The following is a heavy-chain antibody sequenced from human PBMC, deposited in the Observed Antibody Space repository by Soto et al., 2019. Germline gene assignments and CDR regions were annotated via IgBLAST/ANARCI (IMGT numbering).Heavy chain of an antibody. CDR1: GFTFTSFA. CDR3: AKDTAMVKFYYFDY. CDR2: ISGSGGST. Sequence: HPGGSLRLSCAASGFTFTSFAVSWVRQAPGKGLEWVSAISGSGGSTYYADSVKGRFTISRDNSKNTLYLQMNSLRAEDTAVYYCAKDTAMVKFYYFDYWGQGTLVTVSS. D-gene: IGHD5-18*01. J-gene: IGHJ4*02. V-gene: IGHV3-23*01.